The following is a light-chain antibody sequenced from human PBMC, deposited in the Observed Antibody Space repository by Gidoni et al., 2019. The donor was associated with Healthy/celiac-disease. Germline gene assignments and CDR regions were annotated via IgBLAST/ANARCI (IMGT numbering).Light chain of an antibody. CDR1: QDISNY. CDR3: QQYDNLSFT. Sequence: DIQMTQSPSSLSASVGDRVTITCQASQDISNYLNWYQKKPGKAPKLLIYDASNLERGVPTRFSGSGSGTDFTFTVSSLQPEDIATYYCQQYDNLSFTFGPGTKVDIK. J-gene: IGKJ3*01. CDR2: DAS. V-gene: IGKV1-33*01.